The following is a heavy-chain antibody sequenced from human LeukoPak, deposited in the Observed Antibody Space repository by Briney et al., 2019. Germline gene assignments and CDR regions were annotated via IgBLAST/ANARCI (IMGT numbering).Heavy chain of an antibody. CDR3: ARERQYDMDV. J-gene: IGHJ6*02. Sequence: GGSLRLSCVASGFTFSSHWMHWVRQAPGSGLVWVSRVNSDGSRTSYADSVKGRFTISGDNAKNTLYLQMNSLRAEDMAVYYCARERQYDMDVWGQGTTVTVSS. CDR2: VNSDGSRT. V-gene: IGHV3-74*01. CDR1: GFTFSSHW.